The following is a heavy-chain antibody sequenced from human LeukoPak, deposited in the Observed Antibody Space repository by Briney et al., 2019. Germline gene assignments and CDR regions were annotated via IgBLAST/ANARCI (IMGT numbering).Heavy chain of an antibody. V-gene: IGHV5-51*01. D-gene: IGHD1-14*01. J-gene: IGHJ4*02. CDR1: GERFVSSG. Sequence: GESLKFSWKPSGERFVSSGITGARQMPGKGLEWMGIIYPDDSDTRYSPSFQGQVTISADKSISTAYLQWSSLKASDTAMYYCAKWYKYRSGTSNYRDYWGQGTLVTVSS. CDR2: IYPDDSDT. CDR3: AKWYKYRSGTSNYRDY.